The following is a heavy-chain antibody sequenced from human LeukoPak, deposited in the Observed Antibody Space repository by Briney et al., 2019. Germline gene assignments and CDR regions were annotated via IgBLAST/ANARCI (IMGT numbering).Heavy chain of an antibody. D-gene: IGHD6-6*01. V-gene: IGHV1-69*13. Sequence: ASVKVSCKASGGSFSSYAISWVRQAPGQGLEWMGGIIPIFGTANYAQKFQGRVTITADESTSTAYMELSSLRSEDTAVYYCASRLFEYSSSSGSQYMDVWGKGTTVIVSS. J-gene: IGHJ6*03. CDR1: GGSFSSYA. CDR3: ASRLFEYSSSSGSQYMDV. CDR2: IIPIFGTA.